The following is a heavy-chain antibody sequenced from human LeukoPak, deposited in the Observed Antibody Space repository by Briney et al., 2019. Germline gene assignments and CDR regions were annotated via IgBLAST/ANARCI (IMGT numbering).Heavy chain of an antibody. CDR2: IIPIFGTA. CDR3: ARVGFDGGGDYPNAFDI. CDR1: GGTFSSYA. Sequence: SVKVSCKASGGTFSSYAISWVRQAPGQGLEWMGGIIPIFGTANYAQKFQGRVTITADESTSTAYMELSSLRSEDTAVYYCARVGFDGGGDYPNAFDIWGQGTMVTVSS. D-gene: IGHD2-21*02. V-gene: IGHV1-69*13. J-gene: IGHJ3*02.